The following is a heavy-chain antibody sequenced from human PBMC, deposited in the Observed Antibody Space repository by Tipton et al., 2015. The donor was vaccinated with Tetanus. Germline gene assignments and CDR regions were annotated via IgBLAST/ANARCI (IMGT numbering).Heavy chain of an antibody. D-gene: IGHD3-22*01. CDR3: AGLYDSTGYKGN. J-gene: IGHJ4*02. CDR1: GFTFRNYD. Sequence: SLRLSCTASGFTFRNYDMNWVRRAPGKGLEWISSVTSSGSDMYYADSVKGRFTISRDNAKNSLFLHMNSLRVADTAVYYCAGLYDSTGYKGNWGQGTQVTVSS. CDR2: VTSSGSDM. V-gene: IGHV3-21*06.